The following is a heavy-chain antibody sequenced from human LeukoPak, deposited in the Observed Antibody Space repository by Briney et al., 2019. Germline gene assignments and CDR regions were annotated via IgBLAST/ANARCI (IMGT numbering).Heavy chain of an antibody. J-gene: IGHJ4*02. Sequence: PGGSLRLSCAASGFTFSSYAMHWVRQAPGKGLEWVAVISYDGSNKYYADSVKGRFTISRDNSKNTLYLQMNSLRAEDTAVYYCAREFILAGHYYDSSALDYWGQGTLVTVSS. V-gene: IGHV3-30-3*01. CDR1: GFTFSSYA. CDR3: AREFILAGHYYDSSALDY. D-gene: IGHD3-22*01. CDR2: ISYDGSNK.